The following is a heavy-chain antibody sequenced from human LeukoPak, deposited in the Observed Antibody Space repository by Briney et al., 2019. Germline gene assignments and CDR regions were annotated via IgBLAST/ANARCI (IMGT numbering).Heavy chain of an antibody. J-gene: IGHJ4*02. Sequence: SETLSLTCTVSGGSISSYYWSWIRQPPGKGLEWIGYISYSGSTNYNPSLKSRVTISVDTSKSQFSLKLSSVTAADTAVYYCARERRDGYNSPLDYWGQGTPVTVAS. CDR1: GGSISSYY. D-gene: IGHD5-24*01. V-gene: IGHV4-59*01. CDR2: ISYSGST. CDR3: ARERRDGYNSPLDY.